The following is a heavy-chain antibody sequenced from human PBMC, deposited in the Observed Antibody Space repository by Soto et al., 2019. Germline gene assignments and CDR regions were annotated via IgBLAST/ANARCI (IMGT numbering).Heavy chain of an antibody. Sequence: QVHLQQWGAGLLKPSETLSLTCAVYGESFIGYYWTWIRQPPGKGLEWIGEINHWGSANYNPSLTSRVTISVDTSNNQVSLKLSSVTAADTSVYYCARTDIVTTNCFDPWGQGTLVTVSS. V-gene: IGHV4-34*02. CDR2: INHWGSA. D-gene: IGHD5-12*01. CDR1: GESFIGYY. CDR3: ARTDIVTTNCFDP. J-gene: IGHJ5*02.